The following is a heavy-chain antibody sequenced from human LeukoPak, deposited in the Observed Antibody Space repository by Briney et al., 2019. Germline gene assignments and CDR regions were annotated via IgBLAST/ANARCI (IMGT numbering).Heavy chain of an antibody. J-gene: IGHJ5*02. CDR1: GDSISNYY. CDR2: IYYSGST. V-gene: IGHV4-59*01. D-gene: IGHD6-19*01. Sequence: NPSETLSLTCTVSGDSISNYYWSWIRQPPGKGLEWIGYIYYSGSTNYNPSLKSRVTISVDTSKNQFSLRLSSVTAADTAVYYCARGTAVAGTWGQGTLVTVPS. CDR3: ARGTAVAGT.